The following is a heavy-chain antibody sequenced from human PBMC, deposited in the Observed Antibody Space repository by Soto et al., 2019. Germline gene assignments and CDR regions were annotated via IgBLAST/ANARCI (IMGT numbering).Heavy chain of an antibody. D-gene: IGHD6-6*01. CDR2: IYYSGST. Sequence: SETLSLTCTVSGVSITGYYWRWIRQPPGKGLESIGYIYYSGSTNYNPSLKNRVTISVDTSKNQLSLKLSSVTAADTAVYYCARLYSSSSVVVEDYYMDFWGKGTTVTVSS. V-gene: IGHV4-59*01. CDR1: GVSITGYY. J-gene: IGHJ6*03. CDR3: ARLYSSSSVVVEDYYMDF.